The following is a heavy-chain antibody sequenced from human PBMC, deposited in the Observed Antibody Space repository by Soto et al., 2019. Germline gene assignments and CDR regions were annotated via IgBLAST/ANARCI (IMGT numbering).Heavy chain of an antibody. CDR1: GGTFSSYA. D-gene: IGHD5-18*01. J-gene: IGHJ6*02. CDR3: ARERDTAMVNEPLGGMDV. V-gene: IGHV1-69*12. CDR2: IIPIFGTA. Sequence: QVQLVQSGAEVKKPGSSVKVSCKASGGTFSSYAISWVRQAPGQGLEWMGVIIPIFGTANYAQKFQGRVTITADESTRTAYMELSSLRSEDTAVYYCARERDTAMVNEPLGGMDVWGQGTTVTVSS.